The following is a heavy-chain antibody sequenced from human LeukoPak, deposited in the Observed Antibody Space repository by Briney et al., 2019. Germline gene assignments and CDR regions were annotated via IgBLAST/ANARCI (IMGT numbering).Heavy chain of an antibody. CDR3: ARSPSPSTLLWFGELFCY. Sequence: SVKVSCKASGGTFSSYAISWVRQAPGQGLEWMGGIIPIFGTANCAQKFQGRVTITADKSTSTAYMELSSLRSGDTAVYYCARSPSPSTLLWFGELFCYWGQGTLVTVSS. J-gene: IGHJ4*02. CDR2: IIPIFGTA. V-gene: IGHV1-69*06. D-gene: IGHD3-10*01. CDR1: GGTFSSYA.